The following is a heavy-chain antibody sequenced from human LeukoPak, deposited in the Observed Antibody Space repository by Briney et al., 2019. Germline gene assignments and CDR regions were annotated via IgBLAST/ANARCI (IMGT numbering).Heavy chain of an antibody. CDR3: AKDTADTVPDY. J-gene: IGHJ4*02. CDR2: ISYDGSNR. D-gene: IGHD5-18*01. CDR1: GFTFSSYG. Sequence: PGGSLRLSCAASGFTFSSYGMHWVRQAPGKGLEWVAVISYDGSNRYYADSVKGRFTISRDNSKNTLYLQMNSLRAEDTAVYYCAKDTADTVPDYWGQGTLVTVSS. V-gene: IGHV3-30*18.